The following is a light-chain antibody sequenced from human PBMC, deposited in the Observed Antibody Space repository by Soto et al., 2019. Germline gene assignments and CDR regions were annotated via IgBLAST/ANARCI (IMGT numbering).Light chain of an antibody. CDR3: QSYDSSLRGSYV. J-gene: IGLJ1*01. V-gene: IGLV1-40*01. CDR1: SSNIGAGYD. Sequence: QSVLTQPPSVSGAPGQRVTISCTGSSSNIGAGYDVHWYQQLPGTAPKLLIYGNSNRPSGVPDRFSGSKSGTSASLAITGLQAEDEADYYCQSYDSSLRGSYVFGTWTKLTVL. CDR2: GNS.